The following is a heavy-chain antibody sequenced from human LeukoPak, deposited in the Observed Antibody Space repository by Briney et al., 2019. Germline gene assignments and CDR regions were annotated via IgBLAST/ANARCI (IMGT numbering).Heavy chain of an antibody. J-gene: IGHJ6*03. CDR2: IYTSGTT. D-gene: IGHD3-10*01. CDR1: SGSISSDSYY. Sequence: SETLSLTCTVSSGSISSDSYYWTWIRQPAGKGLEWIGRIYTSGTTHYNPSLKSLVTMAVDTSKNQFSLKLSSVTAADTAVYYCASWYYYGSGSYRDSYYHYMDAWGKGTTVTVSS. CDR3: ASWYYYGSGSYRDSYYHYMDA. V-gene: IGHV4-61*02.